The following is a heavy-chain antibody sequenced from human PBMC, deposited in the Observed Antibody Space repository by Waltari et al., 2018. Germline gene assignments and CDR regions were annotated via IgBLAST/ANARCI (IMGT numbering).Heavy chain of an antibody. CDR2: INDDGTKD. V-gene: IGHV3-7*01. CDR1: GLDLHGYW. J-gene: IGHJ4*02. CDR3: ARSGLVSAFDY. D-gene: IGHD3-9*01. Sequence: EVQLVESGGGLVQPGGSRRRSCVASGLDLHGYWMGWFRQAPGESLEWVAKINDDGTKDFYVESLKGRVTISRDNAKNSVYLQTTSLGAEDTALYYCARSGLVSAFDYWGQGSLVTVAS.